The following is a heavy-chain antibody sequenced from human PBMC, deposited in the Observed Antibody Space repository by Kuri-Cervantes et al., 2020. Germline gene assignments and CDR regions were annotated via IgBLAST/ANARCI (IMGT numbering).Heavy chain of an antibody. Sequence: LRLSCAVYGGSFSGYYWSWIRQPPGKGLEWIGEINHSGSTNYNPSLKSRVTISVDTSKNQFSLKLSSVTAADTAVYYCAREITMVRGGLDYWGQGTLVTVSS. CDR2: INHSGST. CDR1: GGSFSGYY. V-gene: IGHV4-34*09. CDR3: AREITMVRGGLDY. D-gene: IGHD3-10*01. J-gene: IGHJ4*02.